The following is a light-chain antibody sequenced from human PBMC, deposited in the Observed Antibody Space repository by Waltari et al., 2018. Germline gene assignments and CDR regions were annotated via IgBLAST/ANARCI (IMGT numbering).Light chain of an antibody. J-gene: IGKJ1*01. CDR2: GAS. CDR3: QQYNNWPPWT. Sequence: QSPATLSVSPGERATLSCRASQSVSSNLAWYQQKPGQAPRLLIYGASTRATGIPARFSGSGSGTEFTLTISSLQSEDFAVYYCQQYNNWPPWTFGQGTKVEIK. V-gene: IGKV3-15*01. CDR1: QSVSSN.